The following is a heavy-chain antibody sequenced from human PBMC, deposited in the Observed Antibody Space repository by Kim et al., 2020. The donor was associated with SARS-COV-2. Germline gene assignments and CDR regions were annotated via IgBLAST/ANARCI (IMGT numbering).Heavy chain of an antibody. CDR1: GFTFNRYG. V-gene: IGHV3-30*02. D-gene: IGHD2-2*01. J-gene: IGHJ5*02. CDR3: AKAPIEDVPTVKTWFDP. CDR2: IIYDGSNE. Sequence: GGSLRLSCAASGFTFNRYGMHWVRQAPGKGPEWVAPIIYDGSNEYHADSVKGRFTISRDNSKSTLYLQMNSLRLEDTAVYYCAKAPIEDVPTVKTWFDPWGQGTLVIVSS.